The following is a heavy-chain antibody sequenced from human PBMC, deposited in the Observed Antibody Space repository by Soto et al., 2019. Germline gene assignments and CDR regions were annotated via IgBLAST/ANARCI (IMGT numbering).Heavy chain of an antibody. CDR3: ASNYAYAEGYYWYGIDV. J-gene: IGHJ6*02. D-gene: IGHD3-16*01. V-gene: IGHV3-74*01. Sequence: EVQLVESGGGLVLPGGSLRLSCAASGFTFSRYWMHWVRQAPGKGLVWVSRISSYGSDTHYADSVKGRFTISRDNAKNTLNRQMNSLRADDTAVYYCASNYAYAEGYYWYGIDVWGQGTTVTVSS. CDR2: ISSYGSDT. CDR1: GFTFSRYW.